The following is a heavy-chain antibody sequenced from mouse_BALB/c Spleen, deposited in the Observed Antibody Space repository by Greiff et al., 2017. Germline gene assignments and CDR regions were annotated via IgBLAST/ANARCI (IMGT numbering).Heavy chain of an antibody. Sequence: EVKVEESGGGLVQPGGSLRLSCATSGFTFTDYYMSWVRQPPGKALEWLGFIRNKANGYTTEYSASVKGRFTISRDNSQSILYLQMNTLRAEDSATYYCARDNYDYVLAYWGQGTTLTVSS. D-gene: IGHD2-4*01. CDR1: GFTFTDYY. CDR2: IRNKANGYTT. J-gene: IGHJ2*01. CDR3: ARDNYDYVLAY. V-gene: IGHV7-3*02.